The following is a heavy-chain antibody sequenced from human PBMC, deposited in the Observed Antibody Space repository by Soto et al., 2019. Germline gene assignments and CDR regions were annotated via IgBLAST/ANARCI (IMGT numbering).Heavy chain of an antibody. V-gene: IGHV5-51*01. CDR1: GFNFPTFW. Sequence: GESLKISCKHSGFNFPTFWIAWVRQMPGKGLEWMGTIYPDDSDTKYSPSLQGQVTISADKSISTAYLQWSSLKASDTAMYYCARGGVVNYYYYYGIDVWGQGTTVTVSS. CDR2: IYPDDSDT. CDR3: ARGGVVNYYYYYGIDV. J-gene: IGHJ6*02. D-gene: IGHD2-15*01.